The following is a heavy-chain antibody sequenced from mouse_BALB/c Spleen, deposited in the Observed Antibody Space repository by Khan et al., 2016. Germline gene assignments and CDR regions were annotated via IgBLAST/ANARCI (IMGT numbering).Heavy chain of an antibody. V-gene: IGHV3-2*02. D-gene: IGHD1-2*01. CDR1: GYSITSGYG. J-gene: IGHJ2*01. CDR2: ISYSGST. CDR3: ARTARIKY. Sequence: EVQLQESGPGLVKPSQLLSLTCTVTGYSITSGYGWNWIRQFPGNKLECMCYISYSGSTNYNPSLKRRTSITRDTSKNQFILQSNSVTSEDTATYYCARTARIKYWGQGTTLTVSS.